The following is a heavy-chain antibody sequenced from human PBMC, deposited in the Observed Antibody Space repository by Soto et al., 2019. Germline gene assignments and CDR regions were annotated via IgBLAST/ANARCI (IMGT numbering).Heavy chain of an antibody. V-gene: IGHV3-30*18. CDR3: AKDLKASGGHSGTLNYYYGMDV. D-gene: IGHD3-10*01. CDR1: GFSFSTHG. Sequence: QVQLVESGGGVVQPGRSLRLSCASSGFSFSTHGMQWVRQAPGKGLEWVAIISYDGFIKYSADDVKGRFTISRDNSKNTLFLQMDSLRDEDSAVYYCAKDLKASGGHSGTLNYYYGMDVWGQGTTVIVSS. J-gene: IGHJ6*02. CDR2: ISYDGFIK.